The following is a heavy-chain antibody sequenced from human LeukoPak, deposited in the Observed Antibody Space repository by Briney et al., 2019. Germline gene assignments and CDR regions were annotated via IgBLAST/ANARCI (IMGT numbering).Heavy chain of an antibody. Sequence: SETLSLTCTVSGGSISSGSYYWSWIRQPAGKGLEWIGRIYTSGSTNYNPSLKSRVTISVDTSKNQFSLKLSSVTAADTAVHYCARGYCTGTSCYKGYWGQGTLVTVSS. D-gene: IGHD2-2*02. CDR2: IYTSGST. CDR1: GGSISSGSYY. V-gene: IGHV4-61*02. J-gene: IGHJ4*02. CDR3: ARGYCTGTSCYKGY.